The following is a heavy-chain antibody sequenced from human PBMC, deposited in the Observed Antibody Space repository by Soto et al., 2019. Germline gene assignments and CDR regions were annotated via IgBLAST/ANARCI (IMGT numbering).Heavy chain of an antibody. CDR1: GGSISSGGYY. CDR3: ARVYAAVAGISADFDY. J-gene: IGHJ4*02. Sequence: SETLSLTCTVSGGSISSGGYYWSWIRQHPGKGLEWIGYIYYSGSTYYNPSLKSRVTISVDTSKNQFSLKLSSVTAADTAVYYCARVYAAVAGISADFDYWGQGTLVTVSS. V-gene: IGHV4-31*03. D-gene: IGHD6-19*01. CDR2: IYYSGST.